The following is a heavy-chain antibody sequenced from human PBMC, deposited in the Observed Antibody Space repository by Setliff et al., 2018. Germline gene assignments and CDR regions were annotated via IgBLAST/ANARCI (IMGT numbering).Heavy chain of an antibody. J-gene: IGHJ3*02. CDR2: FDPEDGET. CDR3: ATNSGGNTIDAFDI. CDR1: GYTLTELS. V-gene: IGHV1-24*01. D-gene: IGHD2-15*01. Sequence: ASVKVSCKVSGYTLTELSMHWVRQAPGKGLAWMGGFDPEDGETIYAQKFQGRVTMTEVTSTDTAYMELSSLRSEGTAVYYCATNSGGNTIDAFDIWSQGTMVTVSS.